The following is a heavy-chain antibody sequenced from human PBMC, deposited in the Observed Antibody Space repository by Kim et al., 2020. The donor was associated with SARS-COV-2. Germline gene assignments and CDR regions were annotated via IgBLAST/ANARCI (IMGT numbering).Heavy chain of an antibody. J-gene: IGHJ4*02. CDR3: ARWVAKYSIVGNDY. CDR1: GYTFTGYY. V-gene: IGHV1-2*06. Sequence: ASVKVSCKASGYTFTGYYMHWVRQAPGQGLEWMGRINPNSGGTNYAQKFQGMVTMTRDTSISTAYMELSRLRSDDTAVYYCARWVAKYSIVGNDYWGQGTLVTVSS. D-gene: IGHD1-26*01. CDR2: INPNSGGT.